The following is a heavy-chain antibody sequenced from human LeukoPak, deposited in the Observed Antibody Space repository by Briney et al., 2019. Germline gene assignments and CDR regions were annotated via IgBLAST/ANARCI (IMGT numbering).Heavy chain of an antibody. CDR3: ARRLAAAGTIWVDV. J-gene: IGHJ6*04. Sequence: GGSLRLSCAASGFTFSSYSMNWVRQAPGKGLEWVSSISSSSSYIYYADSVKGRFTISRDNAKNSLYLQMNSLRAEDTAVYYCARRLAAAGTIWVDVWGKGTTVTVSS. D-gene: IGHD6-13*01. V-gene: IGHV3-21*04. CDR2: ISSSSSYI. CDR1: GFTFSSYS.